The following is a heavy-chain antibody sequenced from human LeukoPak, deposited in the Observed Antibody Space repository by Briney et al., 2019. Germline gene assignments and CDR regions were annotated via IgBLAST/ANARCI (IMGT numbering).Heavy chain of an antibody. J-gene: IGHJ3*01. V-gene: IGHV6-1*01. CDR1: GDSVSSNSS. D-gene: IGHD5-18*01. CDR2: TYYRSKWYN. Sequence: SQTLSLTCAISGDSVSSNSSWNWIRQSSSRGLEWLGRTYYRSKWYNDYVVSVKGRININPDTSKNQFSLQLNSVTPEDTAVYYCARGGQGDGYSADEAFDLWGQGTMVTVS. CDR3: ARGGQGDGYSADEAFDL.